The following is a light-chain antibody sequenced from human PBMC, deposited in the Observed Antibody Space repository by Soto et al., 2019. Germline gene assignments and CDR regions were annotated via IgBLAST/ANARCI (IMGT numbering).Light chain of an antibody. CDR1: SSDVGGYNY. Sequence: QSALTQPRSVSGSPGQSVTISCTGTSSDVGGYNYVSWYQQHPGKAPKLMIYDVSKRPSGVPDRFSGSKSGNTASLTISGLQAEDEADYYCSSYAGSHTFYVFGPGTKVTVL. J-gene: IGLJ1*01. CDR3: SSYAGSHTFYV. V-gene: IGLV2-11*01. CDR2: DVS.